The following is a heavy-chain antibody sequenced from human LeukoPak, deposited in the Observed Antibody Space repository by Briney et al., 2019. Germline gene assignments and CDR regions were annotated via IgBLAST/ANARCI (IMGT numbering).Heavy chain of an antibody. Sequence: PSETLSLTCTVSGDSISSGNYYWSWIRQPAGKGLEWNGRIYTSGSTNYNPSLKSRVTISVDTSKNQFSLRLNSVTATDTAMYYCARGPYSYDSSGCFDYWGQGALVTVSS. D-gene: IGHD3-22*01. CDR3: ARGPYSYDSSGCFDY. CDR2: IYTSGST. V-gene: IGHV4-61*02. J-gene: IGHJ4*02. CDR1: GDSISSGNYY.